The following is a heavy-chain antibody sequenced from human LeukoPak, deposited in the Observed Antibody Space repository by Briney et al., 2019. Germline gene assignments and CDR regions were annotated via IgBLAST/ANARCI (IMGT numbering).Heavy chain of an antibody. CDR2: ISGSGGGT. J-gene: IGHJ4*02. D-gene: IGHD3-9*01. V-gene: IGHV3-23*01. CDR3: AKGRILTGYYPFDS. CDR1: GFTFSSYW. Sequence: GGSLRLSCAASGFTFSSYWMSWVRPAPGKGLEWVSAISGSGGGTYYADSVKGRFTISRDNSKNTLYLQMNSLRVEDTAVYYCAKGRILTGYYPFDSWGQGTLVTVSS.